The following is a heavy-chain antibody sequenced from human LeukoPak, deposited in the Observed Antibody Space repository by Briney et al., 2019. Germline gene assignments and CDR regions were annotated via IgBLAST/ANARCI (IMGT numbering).Heavy chain of an antibody. CDR1: GFTFSSYA. CDR3: AKDPSWAVAGITSYFQH. V-gene: IGHV3-23*01. CDR2: ISGSGGST. D-gene: IGHD6-19*01. Sequence: GGPLRLSCAASGFTFSSYAMSWVRQAPGKGLEWVSAISGSGGSTYYADSVKGRFTISRDNSKNTLYLQMNSLRAEDTAIYCCAKDPSWAVAGITSYFQHWGQGTLVTVSS. J-gene: IGHJ1*01.